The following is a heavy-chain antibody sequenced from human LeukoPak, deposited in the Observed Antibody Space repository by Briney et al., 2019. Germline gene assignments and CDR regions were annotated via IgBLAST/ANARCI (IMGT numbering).Heavy chain of an antibody. D-gene: IGHD3-22*01. V-gene: IGHV3-7*01. CDR1: GFTFSSSW. CDR3: ARDLYRIVVVPHYFDY. CDR2: IQQDGSDK. J-gene: IGHJ4*02. Sequence: HSGGSLRLSCAASGFTFSSSWMSWVRQAPGKGLEWVANIQQDGSDKYYVDSVKGRFTISRDNAKNSLYLQMNSLRAEDTAVYYCARDLYRIVVVPHYFDYWGQGTLVTVSS.